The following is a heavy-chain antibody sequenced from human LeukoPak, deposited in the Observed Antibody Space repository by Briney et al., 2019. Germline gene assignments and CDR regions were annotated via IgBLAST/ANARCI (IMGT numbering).Heavy chain of an antibody. CDR3: ARHGSSSWYFGTAFDI. Sequence: SETLSLTCTVSGGSISSYFWSWIRQPPGKGLEWIGYIYSSGNTNYIPSLKSRVTISVDTSKNQFSLKLSSVTAADTAVYYCARHGSSSWYFGTAFDIWGQGTMVTVSS. V-gene: IGHV4-59*08. D-gene: IGHD6-13*01. CDR1: GGSISSYF. CDR2: IYSSGNT. J-gene: IGHJ3*02.